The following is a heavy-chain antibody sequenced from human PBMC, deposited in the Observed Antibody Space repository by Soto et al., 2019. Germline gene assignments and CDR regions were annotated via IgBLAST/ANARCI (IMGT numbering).Heavy chain of an antibody. Sequence: SETLSLTCAVYGGSFSGYYWSWIRQPPGKGLEWIGEINHSGSTNYNPSLKSRVTISVDTSKNQFSLKLSSVIAADTAVYYCATGCGYSYGNPPFYYYYYGMDVWGQGTTVTVSS. V-gene: IGHV4-34*01. J-gene: IGHJ6*02. CDR1: GGSFSGYY. D-gene: IGHD5-18*01. CDR3: ATGCGYSYGNPPFYYYYYGMDV. CDR2: INHSGST.